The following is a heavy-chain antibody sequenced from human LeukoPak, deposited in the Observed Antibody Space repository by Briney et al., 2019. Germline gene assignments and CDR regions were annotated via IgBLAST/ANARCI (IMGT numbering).Heavy chain of an antibody. V-gene: IGHV3-21*01. CDR2: ISSSSHYI. CDR3: ARARTTVTTLLAY. CDR1: GFTFSSYS. Sequence: AGGSLRLSCAASGFTFSSYSLNWVRQAPGMGLEWVSSISSSSHYIYYADSVKGRFTISRDNAKNSLYLQMNSLRVEDTAVYYCARARTTVTTLLAYWGQGTLVTVSS. D-gene: IGHD4-11*01. J-gene: IGHJ4*02.